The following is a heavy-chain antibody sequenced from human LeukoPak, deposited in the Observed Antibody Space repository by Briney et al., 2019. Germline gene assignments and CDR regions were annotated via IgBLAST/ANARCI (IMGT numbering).Heavy chain of an antibody. CDR1: GFTFSSYW. Sequence: GGPLRLSCAASGFTFSSYWMHWLRQAPGKGLVWVSRIDSDGRSTRYADSVKGRFTISRDNAKNMLYLQMNSLRAEDTAVYYCARDRPRYAFDYWGQGTLVTVSS. CDR2: IDSDGRST. J-gene: IGHJ4*02. V-gene: IGHV3-74*01. CDR3: ARDRPRYAFDY. D-gene: IGHD6-6*01.